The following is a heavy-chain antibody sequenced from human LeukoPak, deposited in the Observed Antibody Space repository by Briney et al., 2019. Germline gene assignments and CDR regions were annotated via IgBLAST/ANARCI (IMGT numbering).Heavy chain of an antibody. CDR1: GFTFSSYG. J-gene: IGHJ4*02. CDR3: AKGDRRWNWNDGTAFDY. Sequence: GRSLRLSCAASGFTFSSYGMHWVRQAPGKGLEWVAVISYDGSNKYYADSVKGRFTISRDNSKNTLYLQMNSLRAEDTAVYYCAKGDRRWNWNDGTAFDYWGQGTLVTVSS. V-gene: IGHV3-30*18. CDR2: ISYDGSNK. D-gene: IGHD1-1*01.